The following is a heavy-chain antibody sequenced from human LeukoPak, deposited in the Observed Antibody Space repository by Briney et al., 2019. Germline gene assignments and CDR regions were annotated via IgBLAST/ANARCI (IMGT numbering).Heavy chain of an antibody. CDR1: GGSVSSGSYY. CDR2: IYYSGST. J-gene: IGHJ6*02. Sequence: SETLSLTCTVSGGSVSSGSYYWSWIRQPPGKGLEWIGYIYYSGSTNYNPSLKSRVTISVDTSKTQFSLKLSSVTAADTAVYYCASIGDYVAYYYGMDVWGQGTTVTVSS. D-gene: IGHD4-17*01. V-gene: IGHV4-61*01. CDR3: ASIGDYVAYYYGMDV.